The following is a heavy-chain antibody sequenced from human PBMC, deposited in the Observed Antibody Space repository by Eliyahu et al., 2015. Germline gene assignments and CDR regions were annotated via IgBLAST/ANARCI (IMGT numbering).Heavy chain of an antibody. CDR2: ISGSGGST. CDR3: AKEGRTATTMIVVVEDY. Sequence: EVQLVESGGGLVQPGGSLRLSCAASGFTFSSYAMSWVRQAPGKGLEWVPAISGSGGSTYYADSVKGRFTISRDNSKNTLYLQMNSLRAEDTAVYYCAKEGRTATTMIVVVEDYWGQGTLVTVSS. D-gene: IGHD3-22*01. J-gene: IGHJ4*02. V-gene: IGHV3-23*04. CDR1: GFTFSSYA.